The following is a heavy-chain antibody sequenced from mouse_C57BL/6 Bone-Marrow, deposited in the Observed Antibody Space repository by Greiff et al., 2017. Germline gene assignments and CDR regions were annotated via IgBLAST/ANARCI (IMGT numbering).Heavy chain of an antibody. D-gene: IGHD1-1*01. CDR2: IDPETGGT. Sequence: VQLQQSGAELVRPGASVTLSCKASGYTFTDYEMHWVKQTPVHGLEWIGAIDPETGGTAYNQKFKGKAILTADKSSSTAYMELRSLTSEDSAVYYCTRAHYYGSSDDYWGQGTTLTVSS. CDR1: GYTFTDYE. CDR3: TRAHYYGSSDDY. V-gene: IGHV1-15*01. J-gene: IGHJ2*01.